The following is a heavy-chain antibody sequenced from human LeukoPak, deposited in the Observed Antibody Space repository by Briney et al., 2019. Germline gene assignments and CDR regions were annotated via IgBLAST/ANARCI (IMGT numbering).Heavy chain of an antibody. CDR3: ARGPSYYYSSGSNWFDP. Sequence: GGSLRLSCAASGFTFSSYGMSWVRQAPGKGLEWVSAISGSGGSTYYADSVKGRFTISRDNSKNTLYLQMNSLRAEDTAVYYCARGPSYYYSSGSNWFDPWGQGTLVTVSS. D-gene: IGHD3-10*01. CDR1: GFTFSSYG. CDR2: ISGSGGST. V-gene: IGHV3-23*01. J-gene: IGHJ5*02.